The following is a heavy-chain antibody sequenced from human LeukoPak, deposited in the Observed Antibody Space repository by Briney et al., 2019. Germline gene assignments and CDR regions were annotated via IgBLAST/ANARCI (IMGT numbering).Heavy chain of an antibody. CDR3: TRSMLYYDYVWESYPRGPFDY. J-gene: IGHJ4*02. CDR1: GGFFSGYY. V-gene: IGHV4-34*01. D-gene: IGHD3-16*02. CDR2: INHSGST. Sequence: SETLSLTCAVYGGFFSGYYWSWIRPPPGKGLEWIGEINHSGSTNYNPSLKSGGTISVDTSKNEYSLKLSSVTAADTAVYYCTRSMLYYDYVWESYPRGPFDYWGQGTLVTVSS.